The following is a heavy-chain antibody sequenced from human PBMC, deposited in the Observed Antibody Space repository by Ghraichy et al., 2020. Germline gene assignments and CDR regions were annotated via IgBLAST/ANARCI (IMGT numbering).Heavy chain of an antibody. CDR3: ARVPSGWSHYYYYGMDV. D-gene: IGHD6-19*01. V-gene: IGHV4-61*01. Sequence: SETLSLTCTVSGGSVSSGSYYWSWIRQPPGKGLEWIGYIYYSGSTNYNPSLKSRVTISVDTSKNQFSLKLSSVTAADTAVYYCARVPSGWSHYYYYGMDVWGQGTTVTVSS. CDR1: GGSVSSGSYY. CDR2: IYYSGST. J-gene: IGHJ6*02.